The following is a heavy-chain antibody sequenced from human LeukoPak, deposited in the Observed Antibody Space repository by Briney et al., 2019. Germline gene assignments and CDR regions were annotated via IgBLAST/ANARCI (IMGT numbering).Heavy chain of an antibody. Sequence: GGSLRLSCTASGFTFGDYAMTWVRQAPGKGLEWVSTIGALGGSTDYAGSVKGRFTISRDNSKNTLYLQMNNLRAEDTAVYYCAKDRDIILMGHGMDVWGQGTTVTVFS. CDR3: AKDRDIILMGHGMDV. CDR1: GFTFGDYA. V-gene: IGHV3-23*01. J-gene: IGHJ6*02. CDR2: IGALGGST. D-gene: IGHD3-10*01.